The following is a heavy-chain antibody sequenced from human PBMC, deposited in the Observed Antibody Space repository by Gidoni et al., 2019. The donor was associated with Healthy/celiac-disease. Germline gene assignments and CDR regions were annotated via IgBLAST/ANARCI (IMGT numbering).Heavy chain of an antibody. Sequence: EVQLVASGGGLIQPGGSLRLPCAASGFTVSSHYMRWVRQAPGKGLEWGSVIHSGGRTYYADSVKGRFTISRYNSKNTLDLQMDSLRAEDTAVYYWARAPLWFGELPRGAFDIWGQGTMVTVSS. V-gene: IGHV3-53*01. CDR1: GFTVSSHY. CDR2: IHSGGRT. D-gene: IGHD3-10*01. CDR3: ARAPLWFGELPRGAFDI. J-gene: IGHJ3*02.